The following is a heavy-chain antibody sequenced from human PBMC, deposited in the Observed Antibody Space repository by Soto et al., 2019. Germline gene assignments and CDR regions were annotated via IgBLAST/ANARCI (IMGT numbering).Heavy chain of an antibody. CDR2: IRNSGGTT. V-gene: IGHV3-23*01. D-gene: IGHD1-1*01. CDR3: SKGRGQNWNFDY. CDR1: GFTFNNYA. J-gene: IGHJ4*02. Sequence: EVQLLESGGGSVQPGGSLRLSCAASGFTFNNYAMHWVRRPPGKGLEWVSSIRNSGGTTYYADSVKGRFSISRDSLAGTIYLQMNSLRAEDTALYYGSKGRGQNWNFDYWGKGTLVTVSP.